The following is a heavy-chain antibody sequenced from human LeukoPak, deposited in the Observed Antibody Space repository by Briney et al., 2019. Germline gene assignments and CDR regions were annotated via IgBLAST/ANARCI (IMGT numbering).Heavy chain of an antibody. Sequence: SETLSLTCSVSGDSINIYYWFWVRQPAGKGLEWIGRITGSGSTNYNPSLKSRVTMSLDTSKNQFSLRLTSVAAADSAVYYCARGAYDVLTGTHYNWCDPWGQGTLVIVSS. D-gene: IGHD3-9*01. CDR2: ITGSGST. V-gene: IGHV4-4*07. CDR3: ARGAYDVLTGTHYNWCDP. CDR1: GDSINIYY. J-gene: IGHJ5*02.